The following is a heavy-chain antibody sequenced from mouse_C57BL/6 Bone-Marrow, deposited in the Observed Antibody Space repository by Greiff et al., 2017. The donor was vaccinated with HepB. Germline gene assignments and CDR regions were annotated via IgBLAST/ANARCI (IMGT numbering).Heavy chain of an antibody. CDR2: IYPGDGDT. D-gene: IGHD1-1*01. V-gene: IGHV1-80*01. Sequence: VQLQQSGAELVKPGASVKISCKASGYAFSSYWMNWVKQRTGKGLEWIGQIYPGDGDTNYNGKFKGKATLTADKSSSTAYMQLSSLTSEDSAVYFCARWGSSTYWYFDVWGTGTTVTVSS. J-gene: IGHJ1*03. CDR1: GYAFSSYW. CDR3: ARWGSSTYWYFDV.